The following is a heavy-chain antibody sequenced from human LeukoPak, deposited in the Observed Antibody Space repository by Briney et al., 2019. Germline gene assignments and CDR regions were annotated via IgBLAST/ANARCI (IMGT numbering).Heavy chain of an antibody. Sequence: PSETPSLTCAVSGGSISSSNWWSWVRQPPGKGLEWIGEIYHSGSTNYNPSLKSRVTISVDKSKNQFSLKLSSVTAADTAVYYCAREPYYGSGSFLDYWGQGTLVTVSS. D-gene: IGHD3-10*01. CDR2: IYHSGST. V-gene: IGHV4-4*02. J-gene: IGHJ4*02. CDR3: AREPYYGSGSFLDY. CDR1: GGSISSSNW.